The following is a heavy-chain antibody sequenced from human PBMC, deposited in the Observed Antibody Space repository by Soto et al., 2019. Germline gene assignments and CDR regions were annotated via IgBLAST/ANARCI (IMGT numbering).Heavy chain of an antibody. CDR3: AKDFPYHQLGPIDY. J-gene: IGHJ4*02. V-gene: IGHV3-30*18. CDR2: ISYDGSNK. D-gene: IGHD2-2*01. CDR1: GFTFSSYG. Sequence: QVQLVESGGGVVQPGRSLRLSCAASGFTFSSYGMHWVRQAPGKGLEWVAVISYDGSNKYYADSVKGRFTISRDNSKNTLYLQMNSLRAEDTAVYYCAKDFPYHQLGPIDYWGQGTLVTVSS.